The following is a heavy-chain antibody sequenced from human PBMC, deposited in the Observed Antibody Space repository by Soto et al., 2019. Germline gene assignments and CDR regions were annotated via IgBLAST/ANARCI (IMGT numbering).Heavy chain of an antibody. Sequence: PGGSLRLSCAASGFTFSSYNMNWVRQAPGKGLEWVSYITSGSSTIYYADSVKGRFTISRDNAKNSLYLQMNSLRAEDTAVYYCARERALSNYPDYWGQGTLVTVSS. CDR3: ARERALSNYPDY. CDR1: GFTFSSYN. D-gene: IGHD4-4*01. V-gene: IGHV3-48*01. CDR2: ITSGSSTI. J-gene: IGHJ4*02.